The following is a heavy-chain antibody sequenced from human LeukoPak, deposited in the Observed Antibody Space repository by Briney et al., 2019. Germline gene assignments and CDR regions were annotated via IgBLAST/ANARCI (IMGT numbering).Heavy chain of an antibody. Sequence: SLRLSCAASDLMFSAAAMHWVRQAPGKGLEWVTMIWYDGSNKYYAESVKGRFTVSRDNSKNTLDLQMNNVRAEDTAVYYCVRDPANSGWAFDIWGQGTLVTVSS. CDR1: DLMFSAAA. D-gene: IGHD3-22*01. J-gene: IGHJ3*02. CDR2: IWYDGSNK. V-gene: IGHV3-33*01. CDR3: VRDPANSGWAFDI.